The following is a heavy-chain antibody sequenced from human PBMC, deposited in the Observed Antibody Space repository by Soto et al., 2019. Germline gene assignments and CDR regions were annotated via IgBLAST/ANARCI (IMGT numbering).Heavy chain of an antibody. J-gene: IGHJ6*02. CDR2: IYHNGST. V-gene: IGHV4-4*02. CDR3: ARDSPPSQQLRYYGMDV. CDR1: GCSISSSNW. Sequence: SETLSLTCSVSGCSISSSNWWSWVRQPPGKGLEWIGEIYHNGSTSYNPSLKSRVTISVDKSKNQFSLKLSSVTAADTAVYYCARDSPPSQQLRYYGMDVWGQGTTVTVSS. D-gene: IGHD6-13*01.